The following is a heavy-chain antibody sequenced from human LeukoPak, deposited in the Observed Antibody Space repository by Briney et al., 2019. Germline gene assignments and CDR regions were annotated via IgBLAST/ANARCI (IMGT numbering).Heavy chain of an antibody. V-gene: IGHV3-15*01. Sequence: PGGSLRLSCAVSGFTFSNFAMSWVRQAPGKGLEWVGRIKSKTDGGTTDYAAPVKGRFTISRDDSKNTLYLQMNSLKTEDTAVYYCTTEGGYDGEYFDYWGQGTLVTVSS. CDR3: TTEGGYDGEYFDY. CDR1: GFTFSNFA. D-gene: IGHD5-12*01. J-gene: IGHJ4*02. CDR2: IKSKTDGGTT.